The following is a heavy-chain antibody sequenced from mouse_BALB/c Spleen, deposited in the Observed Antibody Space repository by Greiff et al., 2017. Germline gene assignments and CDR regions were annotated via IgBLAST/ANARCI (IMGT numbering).Heavy chain of an antibody. CDR3: ARPGSSYVGAMDY. V-gene: IGHV3-8*02. J-gene: IGHJ4*01. D-gene: IGHD1-1*01. CDR1: GDSITSGY. CDR2: ISYSGST. Sequence: EVKLQESGPSLVKPSQTLSLTCSVTGDSITSGYWNWIRKFPGNKLEYMGYISYSGSTYYNPSLKSRISITRDTSKNQYYLQLNSVTTEDTATYYCARPGSSYVGAMDYWGQGTSVTVSS.